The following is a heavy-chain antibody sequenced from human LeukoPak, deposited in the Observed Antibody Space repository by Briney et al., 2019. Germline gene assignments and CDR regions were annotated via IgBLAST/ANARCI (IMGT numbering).Heavy chain of an antibody. CDR3: AAAVAGYYYYYGMDV. CDR2: IVVGSGNT. J-gene: IGHJ6*02. Sequence: ASVEVSCKASGFTFTSSAMQWVRQARGQRLEWIGWIVVGSGNTNYAQKFQERVTITRDMSTSTAYMELSSLRSEDTAVYYCAAAVAGYYYYYGMDVWGQGTTVTVSS. CDR1: GFTFTSSA. D-gene: IGHD2-15*01. V-gene: IGHV1-58*02.